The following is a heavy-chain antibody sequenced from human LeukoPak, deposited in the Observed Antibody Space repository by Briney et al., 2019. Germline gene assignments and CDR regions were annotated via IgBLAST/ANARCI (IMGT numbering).Heavy chain of an antibody. J-gene: IGHJ3*02. Sequence: GGSLRLSCAASGFTFSNYNMSWVRQAPGKGLEWVSAISGSGGSTYYADSVKGRFTISRDNSKNTLYLQMNSLRAEDTAVYYCAKGWDAVAAFDIWGQGTMVTVSS. CDR1: GFTFSNYN. D-gene: IGHD1-26*01. CDR2: ISGSGGST. V-gene: IGHV3-23*01. CDR3: AKGWDAVAAFDI.